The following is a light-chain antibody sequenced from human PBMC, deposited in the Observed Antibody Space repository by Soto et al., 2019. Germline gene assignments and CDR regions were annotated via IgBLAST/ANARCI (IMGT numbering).Light chain of an antibody. CDR3: QLRINWHSRLT. CDR1: QSVSSY. J-gene: IGKJ4*01. V-gene: IGKV3-11*01. CDR2: DAS. Sequence: EIVLTQSPATLSLSPGERATLSCRASQSVSSYLAWYQQKPGQAPRLLIYDASNRATGIPARFSGSGSGTDFTLTISSLEPEYSAVSYCQLRINWHSRLTFGGGTNVEIK.